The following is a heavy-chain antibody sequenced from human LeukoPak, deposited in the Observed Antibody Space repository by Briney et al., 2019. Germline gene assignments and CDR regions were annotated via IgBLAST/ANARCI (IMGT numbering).Heavy chain of an antibody. V-gene: IGHV3-23*01. CDR1: GFNFITAA. CDR2: IGSSGGST. J-gene: IGHJ3*01. CDR3: VKDIQLST. D-gene: IGHD5-24*01. Sequence: GGSLRLSCAASGFNFITAAMTWVRQAPGRGLEWVSLIGSSGGSTYYADSVKGRFTISRDNSDHTLSLQMNSLRVEDTAIYYCVKDIQLSTWGLGTMVTVSS.